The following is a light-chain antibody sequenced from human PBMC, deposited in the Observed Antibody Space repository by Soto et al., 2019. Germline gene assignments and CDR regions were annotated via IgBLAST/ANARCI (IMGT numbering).Light chain of an antibody. Sequence: QSVLTQPPSVSAAPGQTVTISCSGGPSNIGVDFVFWLQQLPGTAPKVLIYDDNLRPSGIPDRFSGSKSGTSASLGITGVQTGDEADYYCGTWDQKLNAILFGGGTKLTVL. CDR2: DDN. CDR1: PSNIGVDF. V-gene: IGLV1-51*01. J-gene: IGLJ2*01. CDR3: GTWDQKLNAIL.